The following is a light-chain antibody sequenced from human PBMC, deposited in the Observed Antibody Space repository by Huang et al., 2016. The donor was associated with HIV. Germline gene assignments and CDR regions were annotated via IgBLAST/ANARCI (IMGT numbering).Light chain of an antibody. CDR2: LGS. CDR1: QSLLHSNGYNY. V-gene: IGKV2-28*01. Sequence: DIVMTQSPLSLPVTPGESASISCRSSQSLLHSNGYNYLDWYLQKPGQSPKLLIYLGSNRASGVPDRLSGSGSGTDFTLKISRVEAEDVGVYYCMQALQTRTFGQGTKVEIK. J-gene: IGKJ1*01. CDR3: MQALQTRT.